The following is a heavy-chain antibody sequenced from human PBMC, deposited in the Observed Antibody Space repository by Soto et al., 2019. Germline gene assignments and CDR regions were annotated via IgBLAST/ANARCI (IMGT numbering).Heavy chain of an antibody. CDR1: GFTFSSYA. D-gene: IGHD3-22*01. J-gene: IGHJ4*02. V-gene: IGHV3-23*01. CDR2: ISVSGGST. CDR3: AKGRGLGYYDSSVLYFAY. Sequence: GGSLRLSCAASGFTFSSYAMSLVRQAPGKGLECVSAISVSGGSTYYADSVKGRFTISRDNSKNTLYLQMNSLRAEDTAVYYCAKGRGLGYYDSSVLYFAYWGQGTMVTVSS.